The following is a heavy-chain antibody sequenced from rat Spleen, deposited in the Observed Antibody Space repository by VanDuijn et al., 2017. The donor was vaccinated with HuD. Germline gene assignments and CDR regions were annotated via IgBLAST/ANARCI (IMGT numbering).Heavy chain of an antibody. V-gene: IGHV5-22*01. CDR1: GFTFSDYY. Sequence: EVQLVESGGDLVQPGRSMKVSCAASGFTFSDYYMAWVRQAPKKGLEWVASISYEGTTNYYGDSVKGRFTISRDNAKSTLYLQMNSLRSEDTATYFCARPHNYRYVMNVWGQGASVTVSS. D-gene: IGHD1-10*01. J-gene: IGHJ4*01. CDR3: ARPHNYRYVMNV. CDR2: ISYEGTTN.